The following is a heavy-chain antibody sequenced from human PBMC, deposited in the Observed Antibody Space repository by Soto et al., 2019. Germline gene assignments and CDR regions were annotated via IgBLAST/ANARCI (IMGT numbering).Heavy chain of an antibody. CDR1: GFTFSSYW. CDR2: INSDGSST. J-gene: IGHJ6*03. Sequence: PGGSLRLSCAASGFTFSSYWMHWVRQAPGKGLVWVSRINSDGSSTSYADSVKGRFTISRDNAKNTLYLQMNSLRAEDTAVYYCARVSTTVDYYYMDVWGKGTTVTVSS. V-gene: IGHV3-74*01. D-gene: IGHD4-17*01. CDR3: ARVSTTVDYYYMDV.